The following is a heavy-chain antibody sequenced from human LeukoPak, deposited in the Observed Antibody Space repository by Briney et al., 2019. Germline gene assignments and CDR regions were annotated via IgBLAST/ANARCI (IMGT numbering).Heavy chain of an antibody. CDR2: INPSGGST. V-gene: IGHV1-46*01. J-gene: IGHJ4*02. D-gene: IGHD1-26*01. CDR1: GYTFTSYY. CDR3: AMPMPTSGTTKTLDY. Sequence: ASVKVSCKASGYTFTSYYMHWVRQAPGQGLEWMGIINPSGGSTSYAQKFQGRVTMTRDTSTSTVYMELSSLRSEDTAVYYCAMPMPTSGTTKTLDYWGQGTLVTVSS.